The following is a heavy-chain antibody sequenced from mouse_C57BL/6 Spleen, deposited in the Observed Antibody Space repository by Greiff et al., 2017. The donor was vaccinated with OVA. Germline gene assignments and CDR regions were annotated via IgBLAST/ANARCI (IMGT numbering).Heavy chain of an antibody. J-gene: IGHJ2*01. CDR2: IRSKSNNYAT. V-gene: IGHV10-1*01. Sequence: EVQLVESGGGLVQPKGSLKLSCAASGFSFNTYAMNWVRQAPGKGLEWVARIRSKSNNYATYYADSVKDRFTISRDDSESMLYLQMNNVKTEDTAMYYCVREGGYGNYDYWGQGTTLTVSS. D-gene: IGHD2-10*02. CDR3: VREGGYGNYDY. CDR1: GFSFNTYA.